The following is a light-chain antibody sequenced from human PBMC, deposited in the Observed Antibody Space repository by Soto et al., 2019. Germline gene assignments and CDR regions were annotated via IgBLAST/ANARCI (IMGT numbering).Light chain of an antibody. CDR1: QGVSSY. CDR2: DAS. CDR3: QQRSNWPPYT. V-gene: IGKV3-11*01. J-gene: IGKJ2*01. Sequence: EIVLTQSPATLSLSPGERATLSCRASQGVSSYLAWYQQKPGQAPRLLIYDASNRATGIPARFSGSGSGTDFTLTISGLEAEDFAVDYCQQRSNWPPYTCGQGTKLEIK.